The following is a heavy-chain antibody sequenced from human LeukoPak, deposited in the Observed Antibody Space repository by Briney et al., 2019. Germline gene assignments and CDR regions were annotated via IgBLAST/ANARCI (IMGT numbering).Heavy chain of an antibody. CDR1: GFTFSRSS. V-gene: IGHV3-74*01. Sequence: PGGSLRLSSAASGFTFSRSSMHWVRQSPGKGLVWVSRLNDDGSTSTYADSVKGRFTISRDNSKNTLYLQMNSLRAEDTAVYYCAKAARGPDILTGYYTGGYFDYWGQGTLVTVSS. CDR3: AKAARGPDILTGYYTGGYFDY. D-gene: IGHD3-9*01. J-gene: IGHJ4*02. CDR2: LNDDGSTS.